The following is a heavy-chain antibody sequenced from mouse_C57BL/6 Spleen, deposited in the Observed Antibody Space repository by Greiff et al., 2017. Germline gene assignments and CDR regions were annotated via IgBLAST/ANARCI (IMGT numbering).Heavy chain of an antibody. CDR1: GYTFTDYE. Sequence: VQLQQSGAELVRPGASVTLSCKASGYTFTDYEMHWVKQTPVHGLEWIGAIDPETGGTAYNQKFKGKAILTADKSSSTAYMELRSLTSEDSAVXYCTRPVLGGSFDYWGQGTTVTVSS. J-gene: IGHJ2*01. CDR2: IDPETGGT. D-gene: IGHD4-1*01. V-gene: IGHV1-15*01. CDR3: TRPVLGGSFDY.